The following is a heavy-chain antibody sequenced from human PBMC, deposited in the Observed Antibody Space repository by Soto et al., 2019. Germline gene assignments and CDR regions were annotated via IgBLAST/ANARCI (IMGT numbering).Heavy chain of an antibody. CDR2: INPATGAA. Sequence: QLHLVQSGAVVKKPGASVTVSCSASGYPVTAYYMHWVRQAPGRGLEWMGEINPATGAAKYTPTFQGRVTMNRDASTITVFMELSGLTSEDTAVFYCARGGGVGVAGSAAFEMWGQGTVVTVSS. D-gene: IGHD3-3*01. CDR1: GYPVTAYY. CDR3: ARGGGVGVAGSAAFEM. V-gene: IGHV1-2*02. J-gene: IGHJ3*02.